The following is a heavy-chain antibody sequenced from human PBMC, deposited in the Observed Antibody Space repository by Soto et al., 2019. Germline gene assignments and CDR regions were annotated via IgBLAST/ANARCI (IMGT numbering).Heavy chain of an antibody. CDR2: ISSSNSTI. CDR3: ARARGRPYDSSGYYFYFDY. CDR1: GFTFSSYS. V-gene: IGHV3-48*02. Sequence: PGGSLRLSCAACGFTFSSYSMNWVRQAPGKGLEWVSYISSSNSTIYYAASVKGRFTISRENAKNSLYLKMNSLRDEDTAVYYCARARGRPYDSSGYYFYFDYWGQGTQVTVSS. J-gene: IGHJ4*02. D-gene: IGHD3-22*01.